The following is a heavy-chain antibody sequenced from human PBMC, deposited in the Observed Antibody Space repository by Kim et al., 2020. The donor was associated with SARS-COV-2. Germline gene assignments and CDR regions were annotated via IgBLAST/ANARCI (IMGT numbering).Heavy chain of an antibody. V-gene: IGHV1-46*01. D-gene: IGHD3-22*01. Sequence: ASVKVSCKASGYTFTSYYIHWVRQAPGQGLEWMGIINPTGGSTNSAEKFQGRVTMTRDTSTNTVYMELSSLRSEDTAVYYCARASDYFDSSGCDWGQETLVTVSS. J-gene: IGHJ4*02. CDR2: INPTGGST. CDR1: GYTFTSYY. CDR3: ARASDYFDSSGCD.